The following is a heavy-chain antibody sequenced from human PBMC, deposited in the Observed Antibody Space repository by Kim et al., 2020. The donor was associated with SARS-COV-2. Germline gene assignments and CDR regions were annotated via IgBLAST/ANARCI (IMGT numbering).Heavy chain of an antibody. V-gene: IGHV3-30*03. CDR3: ARDFTVTPVGFDY. CDR2: ISYDGSNK. J-gene: IGHJ4*02. D-gene: IGHD4-17*01. Sequence: GGSLRLSCAASGFTFSRYGMHWVRQAPGKGLEWVAVISYDGSNKYYADSVKGRFTISRDNSKNTLYLQMNSLRAEDTAVYYCARDFTVTPVGFDYWGQGTLVTVSS. CDR1: GFTFSRYG.